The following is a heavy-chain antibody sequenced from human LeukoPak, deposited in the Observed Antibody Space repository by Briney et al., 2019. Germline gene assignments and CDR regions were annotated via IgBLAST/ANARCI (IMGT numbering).Heavy chain of an antibody. V-gene: IGHV3-7*01. CDR3: ARDKTEKTGIAAAGTPSGFSMDV. CDR1: GFTFSSYA. D-gene: IGHD6-13*01. J-gene: IGHJ6*03. Sequence: GESLRLSCAASGFTFSSYAMSWVRQAPGKGLEWVANIKQDGSEKYYVDSVKGRFTTSRDNAKNSLYLQMNSLRAEDTAVYYCARDKTEKTGIAAAGTPSGFSMDVWGKGTTVTVSS. CDR2: IKQDGSEK.